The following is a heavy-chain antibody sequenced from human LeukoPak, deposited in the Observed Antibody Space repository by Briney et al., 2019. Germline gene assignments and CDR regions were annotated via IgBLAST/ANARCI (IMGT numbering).Heavy chain of an antibody. V-gene: IGHV4-59*01. CDR2: IYYSGST. CDR3: ARVKRDAFDI. CDR1: GGSISSYY. J-gene: IGHJ3*02. Sequence: SETLSLTCTVSGGSISSYYWSWIRQPPGKGLEWIGYIYYSGSTNYNPSLKSRVTISVDTSKNQFPLKLSSATAADTAVYYCARVKRDAFDIWGQGTMVTVSS.